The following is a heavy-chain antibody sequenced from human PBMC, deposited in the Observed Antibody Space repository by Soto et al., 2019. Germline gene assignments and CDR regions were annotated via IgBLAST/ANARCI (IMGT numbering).Heavy chain of an antibody. CDR3: ACIPYDFWSGYWLYGMDV. CDR1: GFTFTSSA. Sequence: SVKVSCKASGFTFTSSAVQWVRQARGQRLEWIGWIVVGSGNTNYAQKFQERVTMTRDMSTNTAYMELSSLRSEDTAVYYCACIPYDFWSGYWLYGMDVRGQGTTVTVSS. V-gene: IGHV1-58*01. D-gene: IGHD3-3*01. CDR2: IVVGSGNT. J-gene: IGHJ6*02.